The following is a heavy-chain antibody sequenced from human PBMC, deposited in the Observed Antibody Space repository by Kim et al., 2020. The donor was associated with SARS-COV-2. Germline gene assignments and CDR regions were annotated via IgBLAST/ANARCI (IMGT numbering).Heavy chain of an antibody. J-gene: IGHJ4*02. Sequence: GGSLRLSCAASGFTFRTYVMSWVRQAPGKGLEWVSSISGSGNPTYYADSVKGRLTISRDNSKNTVFLQMNSLRAEDTAVYYCVKDQDDYGDYLFHSWGQGTLVTVSS. D-gene: IGHD4-17*01. CDR1: GFTFRTYV. CDR3: VKDQDDYGDYLFHS. CDR2: ISGSGNPT. V-gene: IGHV3-23*01.